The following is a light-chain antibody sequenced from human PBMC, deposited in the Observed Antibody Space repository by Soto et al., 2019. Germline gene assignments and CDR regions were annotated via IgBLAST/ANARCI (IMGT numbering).Light chain of an antibody. V-gene: IGKV1-39*01. Sequence: DIQMTQSPPSLSASVGDRVTITCRASQSISSYLNWYQQKPGNAPKLLIYAASSLQSGVPSRFSGSGSGTEFTLTISSLQPEDFATYYCQQSYSFPKTFGQGTKVEIK. J-gene: IGKJ1*01. CDR3: QQSYSFPKT. CDR1: QSISSY. CDR2: AAS.